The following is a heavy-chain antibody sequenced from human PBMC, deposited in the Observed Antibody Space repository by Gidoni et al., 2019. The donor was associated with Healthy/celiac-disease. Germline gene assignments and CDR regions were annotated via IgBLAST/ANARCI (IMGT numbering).Heavy chain of an antibody. J-gene: IGHJ4*02. CDR2: INWNGGST. V-gene: IGHV3-20*04. Sequence: EVQLVESGGGLVRPGGSLRLYCAAYGFTFDDYGMCWVRQAPGKGLGWVSGINWNGGSTGYADSVKGRCTISRDNAKNSLYLQMNSLRAEDTALYYCARDHWGQGYFDYWGQGTLVTVSS. D-gene: IGHD7-27*01. CDR1: GFTFDDYG. CDR3: ARDHWGQGYFDY.